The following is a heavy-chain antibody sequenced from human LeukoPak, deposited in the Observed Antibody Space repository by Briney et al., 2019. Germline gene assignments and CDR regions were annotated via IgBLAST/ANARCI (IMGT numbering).Heavy chain of an antibody. D-gene: IGHD4-23*01. Sequence: PSETLSHTCTVSGGSISSSSYYWGWIRQPPGKGLEWIGSIYYSGSTYYNPSLKSRVTISVDTPKHQFSLKLSSVTAADTAVYYCARGYGGNRYFDYWGQGTLVTVSS. J-gene: IGHJ4*02. V-gene: IGHV4-39*07. CDR3: ARGYGGNRYFDY. CDR2: IYYSGST. CDR1: GGSISSSSYY.